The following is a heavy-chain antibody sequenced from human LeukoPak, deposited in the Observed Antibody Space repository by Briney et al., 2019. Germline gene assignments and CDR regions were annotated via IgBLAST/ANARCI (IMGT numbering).Heavy chain of an antibody. V-gene: IGHV3-74*01. J-gene: IGHJ6*02. CDR2: INSDGSIT. D-gene: IGHD5-18*01. CDR1: GFTFTTYW. Sequence: GGSLRLSCAASGFTFTTYWMHWVRQAPGKGLVWVSHINSDGSITSYADSVKGRFTISRDNAKNTLYLQMNSLRAEDTAVYYCARDAVDTANAVWGQGATVTVSS. CDR3: ARDAVDTANAV.